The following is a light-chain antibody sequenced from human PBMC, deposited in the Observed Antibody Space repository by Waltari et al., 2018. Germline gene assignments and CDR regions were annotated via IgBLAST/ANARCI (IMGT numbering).Light chain of an antibody. CDR1: QSISSW. Sequence: DIQMTQSPSSLSASIGDRVTFTCRSSQSISSWLAWYQQKPGKAPKLLISKASTLESGVPSRFSGSGSGTEITLTISSLQPDDFATYYCQQYTSFSLTFGGGTTVEIK. V-gene: IGKV1-5*03. CDR2: KAS. CDR3: QQYTSFSLT. J-gene: IGKJ4*01.